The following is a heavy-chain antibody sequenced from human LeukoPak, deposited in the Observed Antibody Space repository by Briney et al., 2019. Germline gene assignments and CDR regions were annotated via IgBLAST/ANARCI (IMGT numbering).Heavy chain of an antibody. Sequence: SVQVSCKTSGGTFSTSAITWVRQAPGQGLEWMGRIIPVLNITTYAQRFQGRVTITADTSTSTVYMELSSIRSEETAVYYCARDQGLTAPPPYGLDVWGQGTTVIVSS. V-gene: IGHV1-69*04. CDR3: ARDQGLTAPPPYGLDV. CDR1: GGTFSTSA. D-gene: IGHD5-18*01. CDR2: IIPVLNIT. J-gene: IGHJ6*02.